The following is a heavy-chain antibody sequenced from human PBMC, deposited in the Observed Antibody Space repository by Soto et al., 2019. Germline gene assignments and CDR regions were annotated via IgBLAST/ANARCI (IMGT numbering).Heavy chain of an antibody. Sequence: PGGSLRLSCAASGFTFRDYAMSWVRQAPGKGLEWVSGINGSGGSAYYADSVKGRFTNSRDNSKNTVYLQMNSLRAEDTAIYYCAKRRLNTITSLSDFWGQGVQVTVSS. CDR2: INGSGGSA. V-gene: IGHV3-23*01. CDR1: GFTFRDYA. D-gene: IGHD2-2*01. CDR3: AKRRLNTITSLSDF. J-gene: IGHJ1*01.